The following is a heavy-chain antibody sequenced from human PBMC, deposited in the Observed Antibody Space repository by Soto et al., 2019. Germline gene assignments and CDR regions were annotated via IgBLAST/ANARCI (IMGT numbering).Heavy chain of an antibody. CDR2: SSSSSSTI. V-gene: IGHV3-48*02. CDR1: GFTLSSYS. J-gene: IGHJ6*04. Sequence: ESVGGLVQPGGSLRLSSEASGFTLSSYSMNSARQAQGQGLEWVSYSSSSSSTIYYADSVKGRFTISRDNANNSLYLQMNSLRDEDTAVYACARDNPRSPGWDVWGKGTTVTVSS. CDR3: ARDNPRSPGWDV.